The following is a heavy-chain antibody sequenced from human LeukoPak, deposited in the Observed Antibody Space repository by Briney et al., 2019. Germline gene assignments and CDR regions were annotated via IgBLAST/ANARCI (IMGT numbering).Heavy chain of an antibody. J-gene: IGHJ3*02. CDR3: ASIPNDAFDI. Sequence: PSETLSLTCTVSGGPIGSYTWSWIRHPPGKGLEWIGYIYYSGSTNYNPSLKSRVTISVDTSKNQFSLKLSSVTAADTAVYYCASIPNDAFDIWGQGTMVTVSS. V-gene: IGHV4-59*01. CDR1: GGPIGSYT. CDR2: IYYSGST.